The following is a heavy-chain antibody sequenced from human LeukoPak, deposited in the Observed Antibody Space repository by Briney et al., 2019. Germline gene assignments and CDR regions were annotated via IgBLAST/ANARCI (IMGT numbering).Heavy chain of an antibody. CDR1: GGTFSSYA. CDR3: ARDRGRRTAAGTYYYYGMDV. V-gene: IGHV1-69*13. D-gene: IGHD6-13*01. CDR2: IIPIFGTA. Sequence: SVKVSCKASGGTFSSYAISWVRQAPGQGVEWMGGIIPIFGTANYAQKFQGRVTITADESTSTAYMELSSLRSEDTAVYYCARDRGRRTAAGTYYYYGMDVWGKGTTVTVSS. J-gene: IGHJ6*04.